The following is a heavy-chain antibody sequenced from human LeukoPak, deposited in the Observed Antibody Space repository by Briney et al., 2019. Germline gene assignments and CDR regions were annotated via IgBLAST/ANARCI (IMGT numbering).Heavy chain of an antibody. CDR2: IRYDGSNK. CDR1: GFTFSSYG. J-gene: IGHJ4*02. V-gene: IGHV3-30*02. CDR3: AKDRRQKTEMATPLDY. D-gene: IGHD5-24*01. Sequence: PGGSLRLSCAASGFTFSSYGMHWVRQAPGKGLEWVAFIRYDGSNKYYADSVKGRFTISRDNSKNTLYLQMNSLRAEDTAVYYCAKDRRQKTEMATPLDYWGQGTLVTVSS.